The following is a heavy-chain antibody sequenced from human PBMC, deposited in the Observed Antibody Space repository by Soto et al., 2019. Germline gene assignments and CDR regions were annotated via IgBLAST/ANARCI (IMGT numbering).Heavy chain of an antibody. V-gene: IGHV3-23*01. D-gene: IGHD2-15*01. CDR2: ISGSGGST. CDR1: GFTFSSYA. J-gene: IGHJ4*02. CDR3: ATDRTYCSGGICYGRAFDY. Sequence: GGSLRLSCAASGFTFSSYAMSWVRQAPGKGLEWVSAISGSGGSTYYAASVKGRFTISRDNSKNTVYLQMNSLRAEDTAVYYCATDRTYCSGGICYGRAFDYWGQGTLVTVSS.